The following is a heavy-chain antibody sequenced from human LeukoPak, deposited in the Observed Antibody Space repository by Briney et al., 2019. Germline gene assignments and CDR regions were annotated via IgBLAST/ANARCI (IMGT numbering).Heavy chain of an antibody. D-gene: IGHD6-13*01. CDR2: INSDGSST. J-gene: IGHJ4*02. V-gene: IGHV3-74*01. Sequence: PGGSLRLSCAASGFTFSSYWMHWVRQAPGKGLVWVSRINSDGSSTSYADSVKGRFTISRDNAKNTLYLQMNSLRAEDTAVYYYARDQGGSSWYGFDYWGQGTLVTVSS. CDR1: GFTFSSYW. CDR3: ARDQGGSSWYGFDY.